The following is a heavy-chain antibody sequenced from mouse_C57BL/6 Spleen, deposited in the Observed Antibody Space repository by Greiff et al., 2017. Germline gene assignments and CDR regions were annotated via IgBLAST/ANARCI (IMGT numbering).Heavy chain of an antibody. Sequence: VQLQQPGAELVRPGTSVKLSCKASGYTFTSYWMHWVKQRPGQGLEWIGVIDPSVSYTNYNQKFKGKATLTVDTSSSTAYMQLSSLTSEDSAVYYCAREGHGATGYFDYWGKGTTLTVSS. D-gene: IGHD3-3*01. J-gene: IGHJ2*01. CDR2: IDPSVSYT. CDR3: AREGHGATGYFDY. V-gene: IGHV1-59*01. CDR1: GYTFTSYW.